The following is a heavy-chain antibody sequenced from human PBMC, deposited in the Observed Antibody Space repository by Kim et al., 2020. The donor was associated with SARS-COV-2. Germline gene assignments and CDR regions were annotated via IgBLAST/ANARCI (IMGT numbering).Heavy chain of an antibody. V-gene: IGHV4-39*01. J-gene: IGHJ4*02. Sequence: PALKSRVTISVDTSKSQFSLKLSSVTAADTAVYYWARQDWDFWSGYYTDYWGQGTLVTVSS. CDR3: ARQDWDFWSGYYTDY. D-gene: IGHD3-3*01.